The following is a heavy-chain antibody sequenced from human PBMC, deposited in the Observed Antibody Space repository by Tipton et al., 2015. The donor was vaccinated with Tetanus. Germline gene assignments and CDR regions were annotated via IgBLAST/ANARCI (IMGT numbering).Heavy chain of an antibody. J-gene: IGHJ4*02. CDR3: ARARYGVNAVDY. Sequence: SLRLSCAASGFTFSSYSMNWVRQAPGKGLEWVSSISSSSSYIYYADSVKGRFTISRDNAKNSLYLQMNSLRAEDTAVYYCARARYGVNAVDYWGQGTLFTVSS. V-gene: IGHV3-21*01. CDR1: GFTFSSYS. D-gene: IGHD4-17*01. CDR2: ISSSSSYI.